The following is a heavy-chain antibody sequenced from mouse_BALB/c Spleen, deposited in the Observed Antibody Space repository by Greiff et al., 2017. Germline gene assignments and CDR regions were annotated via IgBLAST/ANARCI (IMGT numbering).Heavy chain of an antibody. V-gene: IGHV5-12-2*01. CDR3: ARHAGNYFDY. CDR1: GFTFSSYT. D-gene: IGHD1-1*01. Sequence: DVMLVESGGGLVQPGGSLKLSCAASGFTFSSYTMSWVRQTPEKRLEWVAYISNGGGSTYYPDTVKGRFTISRDNAKNTLYLQMSSLKSEDTAMYYCARHAGNYFDYWGQGTTLTVSS. J-gene: IGHJ2*01. CDR2: ISNGGGST.